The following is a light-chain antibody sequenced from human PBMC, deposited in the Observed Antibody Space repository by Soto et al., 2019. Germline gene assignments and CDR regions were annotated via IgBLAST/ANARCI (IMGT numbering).Light chain of an antibody. CDR2: KTS. Sequence: DIHMTQSPSTLSASVGDRVTITCRASQSLNMWLAWYQQKPGKTPNHLIYKTSSLESGVPSRFSGSGSGTEFTITISSLQPDDFATYYCQHWTDYSWTFGQGTKVEVK. V-gene: IGKV1-5*03. CDR3: QHWTDYSWT. CDR1: QSLNMW. J-gene: IGKJ1*01.